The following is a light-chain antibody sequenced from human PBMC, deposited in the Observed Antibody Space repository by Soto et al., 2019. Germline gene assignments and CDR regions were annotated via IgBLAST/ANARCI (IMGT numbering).Light chain of an antibody. CDR2: EVR. CDR1: MRDVGAYNL. CDR3: CSYAGSYPFV. V-gene: IGLV2-14*01. Sequence: QSVLTQPASVSGSAGQSITISCSGTMRDVGAYNLVSWYQQHPGTAPKLIIYEVRNRPSGISSRFSGSRSGNTASLTISGLQPEDEGDYYCCSYAGSYPFVFGTGTKATVL. J-gene: IGLJ1*01.